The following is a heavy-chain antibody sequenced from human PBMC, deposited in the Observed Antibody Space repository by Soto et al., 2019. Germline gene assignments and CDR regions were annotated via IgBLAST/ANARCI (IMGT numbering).Heavy chain of an antibody. Sequence: GGSLRLSCAASGFTFSSYIMNWVRQAPGKGLEWVSSITTSSGSKYYADSVRGRFTISRDNAKNSLYLEMNSLRADDTAVYYCARSSNRGDVWGQGTTVTVSS. D-gene: IGHD2-2*01. V-gene: IGHV3-21*01. CDR3: ARSSNRGDV. J-gene: IGHJ6*02. CDR1: GFTFSSYI. CDR2: ITTSSGSK.